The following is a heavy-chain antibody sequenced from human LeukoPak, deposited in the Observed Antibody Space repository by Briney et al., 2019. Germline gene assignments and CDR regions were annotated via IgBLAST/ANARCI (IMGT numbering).Heavy chain of an antibody. D-gene: IGHD3-10*01. CDR1: GGSISSSSYY. J-gene: IGHJ5*02. CDR2: IYYSGST. V-gene: IGHV4-39*01. Sequence: SETLSLTCTVSGGSISSSSYYWGWIRQPPGKGLEWIGSIYYSGSTYYNPSLKSRVTISVDTSKIQFSLKLSSVTAADTAVYYCARHEVKAAWFGHSVGWFDPWGQGTLVTVSS. CDR3: ARHEVKAAWFGHSVGWFDP.